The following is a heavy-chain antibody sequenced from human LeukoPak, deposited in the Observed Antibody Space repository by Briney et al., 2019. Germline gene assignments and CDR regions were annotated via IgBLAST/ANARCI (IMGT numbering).Heavy chain of an antibody. D-gene: IGHD2-2*01. CDR2: ISSSSSTI. Sequence: GGSLRLSCAASGFTFSSYSMNWVRQAPGKGLEWVSYISSSSSTIYYADSVKGRFTISRDNAKNSLYLQMNSLRAEDTAVYYCARGQIVVVPAARNWFDPWGQGTLDTVSS. CDR1: GFTFSSYS. J-gene: IGHJ5*02. V-gene: IGHV3-48*01. CDR3: ARGQIVVVPAARNWFDP.